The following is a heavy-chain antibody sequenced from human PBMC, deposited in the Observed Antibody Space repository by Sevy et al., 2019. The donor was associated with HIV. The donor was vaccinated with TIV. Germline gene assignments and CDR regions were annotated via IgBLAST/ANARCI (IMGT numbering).Heavy chain of an antibody. Sequence: GGSLRLSCSASGFTFSSFSMHWVRQSPDRGLEWLTVISYDGSNEDYADSVKGRFTISRDNLKNTLYLQMNSLRVEDTAVYYCAKCCGDCYSRGRFDYWGQGTVVTVSS. J-gene: IGHJ4*02. V-gene: IGHV3-30-3*02. CDR3: AKCCGDCYSRGRFDY. CDR1: GFTFSSFS. CDR2: ISYDGSNE. D-gene: IGHD2-21*02.